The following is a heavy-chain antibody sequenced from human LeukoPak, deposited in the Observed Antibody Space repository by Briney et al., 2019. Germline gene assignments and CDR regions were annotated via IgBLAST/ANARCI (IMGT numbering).Heavy chain of an antibody. V-gene: IGHV3-48*01. CDR3: ARDARSHCRTDACYGPYFDY. Sequence: GGSLRLSCSPSAFTSRTASTDAGRQTPGKGLEWISYIRGSSTTIYYADSVKGRFTISRDNGRNSLYLQMNDLISEDTGVYFCARDARSHCRTDACYGPYFDYWGQGSLVIVSS. D-gene: IGHD2-2*01. J-gene: IGHJ4*02. CDR1: AFTSRTAS. CDR2: IRGSSTTI.